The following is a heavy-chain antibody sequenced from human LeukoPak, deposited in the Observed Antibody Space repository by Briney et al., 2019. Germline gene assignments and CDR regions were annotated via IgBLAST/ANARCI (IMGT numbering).Heavy chain of an antibody. V-gene: IGHV4-59*08. CDR3: ARVARAAAAGTAHLDY. CDR1: GDSISSYY. CDR2: IYFTGSS. D-gene: IGHD6-13*01. J-gene: IGHJ4*02. Sequence: SETLSLTCTVSGDSISSYYWTWVRQPPGKGLELIGYIYFTGSSNYKPSLRGRVTMSIDTSKNQVSLNLRSVTAADTAVYFCARVARAAAAGTAHLDYWGQGTLVTVSS.